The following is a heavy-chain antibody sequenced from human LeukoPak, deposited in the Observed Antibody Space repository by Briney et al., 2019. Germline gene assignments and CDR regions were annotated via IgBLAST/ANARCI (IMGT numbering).Heavy chain of an antibody. V-gene: IGHV3-21*04. CDR1: GFTFSSYS. D-gene: IGHD3-16*01. CDR2: ISSSSSYI. Sequence: GGSLRLSCAASGFTFSSYSMNWVRQAPGKGLEWVSSISSSSSYIYYADSVKGRFTISRDNAKNSLYLQMNSLRAEDTAVYYCARDRTDVYYFDYWGQGTLVTVSS. CDR3: ARDRTDVYYFDY. J-gene: IGHJ4*02.